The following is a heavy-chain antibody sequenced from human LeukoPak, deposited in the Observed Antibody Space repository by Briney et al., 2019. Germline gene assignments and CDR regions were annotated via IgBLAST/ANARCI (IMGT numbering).Heavy chain of an antibody. J-gene: IGHJ4*02. Sequence: GRSLRLSCAASGFTFSSYAMHWVRQAPGKGLEWVAVISYDGSNKYYADSVKGRFTISRDNSKNTLYLQMNSLRAEDTAVYYCAREFTEAATVFDYWGQGTLVTVSS. CDR1: GFTFSSYA. D-gene: IGHD2-15*01. CDR3: AREFTEAATVFDY. CDR2: ISYDGSNK. V-gene: IGHV3-30-3*01.